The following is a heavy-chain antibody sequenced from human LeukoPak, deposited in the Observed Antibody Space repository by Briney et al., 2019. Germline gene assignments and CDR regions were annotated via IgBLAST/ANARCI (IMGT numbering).Heavy chain of an antibody. J-gene: IGHJ4*02. CDR3: ARFTWSGYYFDY. D-gene: IGHD3-3*01. CDR1: GGSISSYY. Sequence: PSETLSLTCTVSGGSISSYYWSWIRQPPGKGLERIGYIYTSGSTNYNPSLKSRVTISVDTSKNQFSLKLSSVTAADTAVYYCARFTWSGYYFDYWGQGTLVTVSS. CDR2: IYTSGST. V-gene: IGHV4-4*09.